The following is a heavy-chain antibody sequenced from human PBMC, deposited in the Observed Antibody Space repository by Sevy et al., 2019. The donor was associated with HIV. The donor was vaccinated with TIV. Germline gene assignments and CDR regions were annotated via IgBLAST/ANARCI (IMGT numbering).Heavy chain of an antibody. CDR1: GFTFSSYW. CDR3: ARDRSMDYDSSVRGDAFDI. D-gene: IGHD3-22*01. J-gene: IGHJ3*02. CDR2: IKQDGSEK. Sequence: GGSLRLSCAASGFTFSSYWMSWVRQAPGKGLEWVANIKQDGSEKYYVDSVKGRFTISRDNAKNSLYLQMNSLRAEDTAVYYCARDRSMDYDSSVRGDAFDIWGQWTMVTVS. V-gene: IGHV3-7*01.